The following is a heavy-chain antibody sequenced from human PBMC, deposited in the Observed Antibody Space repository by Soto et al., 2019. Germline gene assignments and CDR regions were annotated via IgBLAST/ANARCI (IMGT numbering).Heavy chain of an antibody. J-gene: IGHJ3*02. CDR1: GGSISSSSYY. D-gene: IGHD6-19*01. CDR2: IYYSGST. Sequence: SETLSLTCTVSGGSISSSSYYWGWIRQPPGKGLEWIGSIYYSGSTYYNPSLKSRVTISVDTSKNQFSLKLSSVTAADTAVYYCARKTMTGLANNDAFDIWGQGTMVTVSS. V-gene: IGHV4-39*01. CDR3: ARKTMTGLANNDAFDI.